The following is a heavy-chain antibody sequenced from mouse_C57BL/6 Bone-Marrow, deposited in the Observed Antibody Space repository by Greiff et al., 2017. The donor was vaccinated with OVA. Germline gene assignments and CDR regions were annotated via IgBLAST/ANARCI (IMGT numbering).Heavy chain of an antibody. CDR2: IYPGSGST. V-gene: IGHV1-55*01. Sequence: VQLQQSGAELVKPGASVKMSCKASGYTFTSYWITWVKQRPGQGLEWIGDIYPGSGSTNYNEKFKSKATLTVDTSSSTAYMQLSSLTSEDSAVYYCASRNYYGSSLLYFDYWGQGTTLTVSS. CDR1: GYTFTSYW. J-gene: IGHJ2*01. D-gene: IGHD1-1*01. CDR3: ASRNYYGSSLLYFDY.